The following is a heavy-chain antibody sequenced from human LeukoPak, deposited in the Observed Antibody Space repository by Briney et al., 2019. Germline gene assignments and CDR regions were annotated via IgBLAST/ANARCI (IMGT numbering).Heavy chain of an antibody. CDR2: INPKSGGT. Sequence: ASVKVSCKASGYTFTGYYMHWVRQAPGRGLEWMGWINPKSGGTKYAQKFQGRVTMIRDTSISTAYMELSRLTSDDTAVYYCARDRDSSSWYGGFDPWGQGTLVTVSS. D-gene: IGHD6-13*01. CDR1: GYTFTGYY. J-gene: IGHJ5*02. V-gene: IGHV1-2*02. CDR3: ARDRDSSSWYGGFDP.